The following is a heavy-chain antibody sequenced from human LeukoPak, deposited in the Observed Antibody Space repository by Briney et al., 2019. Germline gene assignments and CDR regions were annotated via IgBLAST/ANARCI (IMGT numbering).Heavy chain of an antibody. CDR1: GGSFSSYY. CDR3: ARGRYLTTSGGAAAGFLDY. J-gene: IGHJ4*02. Sequence: SETLPLTCAVYGGSFSSYYWSWIRQPPGKGLEWIGEINHSGSTHYNPSLKSRVTISVDTSQKQCTLKLTSVTAADTAVYYCARGRYLTTSGGAAAGFLDYWGQGSLVAVST. CDR2: INHSGST. V-gene: IGHV4-34*01. D-gene: IGHD6-13*01.